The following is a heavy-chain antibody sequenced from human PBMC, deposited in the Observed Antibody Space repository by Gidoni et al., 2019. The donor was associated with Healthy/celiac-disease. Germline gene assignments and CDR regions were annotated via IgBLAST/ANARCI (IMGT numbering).Heavy chain of an antibody. Sequence: QVQLQESGPGLVKPSETLSLTCTVSGGSISSSYWSWIRQPPGKGLEWIGYIYYSGSTNYNPSLKSRVTISVDTSKNQFSLKLSSVTAADTAVYYCARGVPDYYDSSGYYFDYWGQGTLVTVSS. D-gene: IGHD3-22*01. J-gene: IGHJ4*02. V-gene: IGHV4-59*01. CDR2: IYYSGST. CDR3: ARGVPDYYDSSGYYFDY. CDR1: GGSISSSY.